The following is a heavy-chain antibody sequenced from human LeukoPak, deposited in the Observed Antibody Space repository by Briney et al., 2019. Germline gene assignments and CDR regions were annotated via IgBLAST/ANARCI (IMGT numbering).Heavy chain of an antibody. J-gene: IGHJ4*02. CDR3: AKGDSYYDLLTCFDF. CDR1: GFTVGTNY. Sequence: GGSLRLSCAASGFTVGTNYMNWVRQAPGKGLEWVSVVYSGGSTYYADSVRGRFTVSRDNSKNALYLQMNSLRDEDTAVYYCAKGDSYYDLLTCFDFWGPGTLVTVSS. CDR2: VYSGGST. D-gene: IGHD3-9*01. V-gene: IGHV3-53*01.